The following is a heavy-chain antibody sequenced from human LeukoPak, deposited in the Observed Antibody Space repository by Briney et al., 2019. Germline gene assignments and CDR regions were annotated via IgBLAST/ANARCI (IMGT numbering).Heavy chain of an antibody. V-gene: IGHV3-66*02. CDR3: ARDTNFERDYYYMDV. J-gene: IGHJ6*03. CDR2: IYSGGST. Sequence: PGGSLRLSCAASGFTVSSNYMSWVRQAPGKGLEWVSVIYSGGSTYYADSVKDRFTISRDNSKNTLYLQMNSLRAEDTAVYYCARDTNFERDYYYMDVWGKGTTVTVSS. CDR1: GFTVSSNY.